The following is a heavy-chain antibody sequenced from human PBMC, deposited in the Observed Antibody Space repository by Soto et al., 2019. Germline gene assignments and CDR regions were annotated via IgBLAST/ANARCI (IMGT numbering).Heavy chain of an antibody. CDR2: IYWDDDK. CDR3: AHRRSGYFDS. CDR1: GFSLTETGMG. Sequence: GSGPTLVNPTQTLTLTCTFSGFSLTETGMGVGWIRQPPGKALEWLALIYWDDDKRYSPSLKRGLTISKDASKNQVVLTKTNVDAVDTATYCCAHRRSGYFDSWGQGTLVNVSS. V-gene: IGHV2-5*02. J-gene: IGHJ4*02.